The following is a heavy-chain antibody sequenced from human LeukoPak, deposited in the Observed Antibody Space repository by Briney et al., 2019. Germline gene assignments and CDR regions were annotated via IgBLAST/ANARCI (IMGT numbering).Heavy chain of an antibody. CDR1: GFTFSSYS. Sequence: GGSLRLSCAASGFTFSSYSMNWVRQAPGKGLEWVSSINNSSYIYYADSVKGRFTISRDNAKNSLYLQMNSLRAEDTAVYYCAELGITMIGGVWGKGTTVTISS. CDR3: AELGITMIGGV. J-gene: IGHJ6*04. CDR2: INNSSYI. D-gene: IGHD3-10*02. V-gene: IGHV3-21*01.